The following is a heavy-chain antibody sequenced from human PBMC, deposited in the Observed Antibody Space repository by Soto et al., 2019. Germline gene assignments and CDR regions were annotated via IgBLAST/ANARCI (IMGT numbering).Heavy chain of an antibody. Sequence: EVQLLESGGGLVQPGGSLRISCAASGFNFSTYAMNWVRQAPGNGLEWVAAISGSGGSIHYAGAVKGRFTISRDNSKNTLYLQMNSLRDEDTAVYHCVKGYWKGDVWGQGTTVTVSS. V-gene: IGHV3-23*01. CDR3: VKGYWKGDV. CDR2: ISGSGGSI. J-gene: IGHJ6*02. D-gene: IGHD1-1*01. CDR1: GFNFSTYA.